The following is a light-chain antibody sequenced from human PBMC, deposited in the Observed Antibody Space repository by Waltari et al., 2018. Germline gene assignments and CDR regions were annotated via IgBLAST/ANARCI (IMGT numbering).Light chain of an antibody. CDR2: GAS. Sequence: EIVLTQSPGTLSLSPGERATLSCRASQSVSSNYFAWYQQTPGQATRLRIYGASSRATGIPDRFSGSGSGTDFTLTISRLEPEDFAVYYCQQYGSSPFTFGPGTNVDIK. V-gene: IGKV3-20*01. J-gene: IGKJ3*01. CDR1: QSVSSNY. CDR3: QQYGSSPFT.